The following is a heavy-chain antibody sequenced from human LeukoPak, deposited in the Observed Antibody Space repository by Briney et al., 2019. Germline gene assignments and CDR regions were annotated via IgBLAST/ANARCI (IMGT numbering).Heavy chain of an antibody. D-gene: IGHD5/OR15-5a*01. V-gene: IGHV3-21*01. J-gene: IGHJ4*02. Sequence: GGSLRLSCAASGITLSGYSVNWVRQAPGKGLEWVSSISSSSSHIYYADSVRGRFTISRDNAKNSMYLQMNSLRVEDTAVYYCTRGLDPLDYWGQGTLATVSS. CDR1: GITLSGYS. CDR2: ISSSSSHI. CDR3: TRGLDPLDY.